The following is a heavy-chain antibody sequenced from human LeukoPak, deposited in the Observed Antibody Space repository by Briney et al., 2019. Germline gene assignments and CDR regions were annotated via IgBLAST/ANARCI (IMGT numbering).Heavy chain of an antibody. CDR1: GFTVSSHY. V-gene: IGHV3-66*01. Sequence: GGSLRLSCAASGFTVSSHYMSWVRQAPGKGLEWVSVIYSGGSTYYADSVKGRFTISRDNSKNTLYLQMNSLRAEDTAVYYCARDAAHDIGFEYWGQGTLVTVSS. CDR2: IYSGGST. J-gene: IGHJ4*02. CDR3: ARDAAHDIGFEY. D-gene: IGHD5-12*01.